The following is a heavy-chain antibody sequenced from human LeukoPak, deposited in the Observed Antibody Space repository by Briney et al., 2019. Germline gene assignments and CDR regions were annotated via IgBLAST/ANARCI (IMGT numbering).Heavy chain of an antibody. D-gene: IGHD6-13*01. V-gene: IGHV1-69*05. CDR1: GVTFSSYA. CDR2: IIPIFGTA. J-gene: IGHJ4*02. Sequence: GASVTVSCKASGVTFSSYAITWVRQAPGQGLEWMGRIIPIFGTANYAQKFQGRVTITTDESTSTAYMELSTLRSDDTAVYYCARERPPGDSSNWFLEGYFDIWGQGTLVTVSS. CDR3: ARERPPGDSSNWFLEGYFDI.